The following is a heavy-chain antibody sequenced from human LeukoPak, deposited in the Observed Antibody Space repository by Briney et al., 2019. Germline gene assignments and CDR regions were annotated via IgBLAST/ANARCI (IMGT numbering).Heavy chain of an antibody. Sequence: GGSLRLSCAASGFTFSSYGMHWVRQAPGKGLEGVAVIWYDGSNKYYADSVKGRFTISRDNSKNTLYLQMNSLRAEDTAVYYCAKDRGGWLRLTYYFDYWGQGTLVTVSS. D-gene: IGHD5-12*01. V-gene: IGHV3-33*06. J-gene: IGHJ4*02. CDR3: AKDRGGWLRLTYYFDY. CDR1: GFTFSSYG. CDR2: IWYDGSNK.